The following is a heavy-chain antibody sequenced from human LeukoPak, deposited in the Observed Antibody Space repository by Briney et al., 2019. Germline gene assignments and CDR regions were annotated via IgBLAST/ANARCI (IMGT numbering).Heavy chain of an antibody. CDR3: ARDRRGGGGIVVVVAAIDY. D-gene: IGHD2-15*01. V-gene: IGHV1-46*01. CDR1: GYTFTSYY. J-gene: IGHJ4*02. CDR2: INPSGGST. Sequence: ASVKVSCKASGYTFTSYYMHWVRQAPGQGLEWMGIINPSGGSTSYAQKFQGRVTMTRDTSTSTVYMELSSLRSEDTAVYYCARDRRGGGGIVVVVAAIDYWGQGTLVTVSS.